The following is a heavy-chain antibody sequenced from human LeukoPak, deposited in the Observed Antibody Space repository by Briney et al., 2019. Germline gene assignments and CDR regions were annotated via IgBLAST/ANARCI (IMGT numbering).Heavy chain of an antibody. V-gene: IGHV3-48*04. J-gene: IGHJ4*02. CDR3: ARDRGGSYSEIDY. CDR1: GFTFNSYS. D-gene: IGHD1-26*01. CDR2: ISASSSVR. Sequence: GGSLRLSCTASGFTFNSYSLNWVRQAPGTGLEWFSFISASSSVRYYADSVKGRFTISRDNAKNSLYLQMSSLRAEDTAVYYCARDRGGSYSEIDYWGQGTLVTVSS.